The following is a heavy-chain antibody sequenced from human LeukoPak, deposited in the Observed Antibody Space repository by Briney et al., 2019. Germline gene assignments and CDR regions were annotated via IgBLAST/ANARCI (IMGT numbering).Heavy chain of an antibody. Sequence: PSETLSLTCTVSGGSISSHYWSWIRQPPGKGLEWIGYIYYSGSTNYNPSLKRRVTLSVDTSKNQFSLKLSSVTAADTAVYYCARVDPAMVSVDYWGQGTLVTVSS. CDR1: GGSISSHY. V-gene: IGHV4-59*11. J-gene: IGHJ4*02. CDR2: IYYSGST. CDR3: ARVDPAMVSVDY. D-gene: IGHD5-18*01.